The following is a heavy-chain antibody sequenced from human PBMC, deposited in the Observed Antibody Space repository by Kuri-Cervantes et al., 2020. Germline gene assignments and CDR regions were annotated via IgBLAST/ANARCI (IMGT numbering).Heavy chain of an antibody. D-gene: IGHD2/OR15-2a*01. CDR2: ISPYNGNT. Sequence: ASVKVSCKASGGTFSSYAISWVRQAPGQGLEWMGGISPYNGNTNYAQKLQGRVTMTTDTSTSTAYMELRSLRSDDTAVYYCARDLEGYFMRWYYYYMDVWGKGTTVTVSS. J-gene: IGHJ6*03. V-gene: IGHV1-18*01. CDR1: GGTFSSYA. CDR3: ARDLEGYFMRWYYYYMDV.